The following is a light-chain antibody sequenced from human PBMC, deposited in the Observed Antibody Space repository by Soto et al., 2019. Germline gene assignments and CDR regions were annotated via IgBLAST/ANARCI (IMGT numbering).Light chain of an antibody. CDR3: QQRIGWRMP. CDR2: GAS. V-gene: IGKV3-11*01. CDR1: QSVSGY. Sequence: EIVLTQSPPTRSLSPGESATLSCRASQSVSGYLAWFQQKPVQAPRLLIYGASNRATGIPARFSGSGSGTDFTLPISSLGPEDLAVYYCQQRIGWRMPFGQGTKLEI. J-gene: IGKJ2*01.